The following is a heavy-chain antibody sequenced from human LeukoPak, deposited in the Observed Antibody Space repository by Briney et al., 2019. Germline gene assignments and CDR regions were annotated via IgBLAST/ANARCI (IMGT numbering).Heavy chain of an antibody. CDR2: IYPGDSDT. CDR3: ARHSASGGMASRIDVGDY. Sequence: GESLKISCKGSGSSFTSYWIGWVRQMPGKGLEWMGIIYPGDSDTRYSPSFQGQVTISADKSISTAYLQWSSLKASDTAMYYCARHSASGGMASRIDVGDYWGQGSLVTVSS. J-gene: IGHJ4*02. V-gene: IGHV5-51*01. CDR1: GSSFTSYW. D-gene: IGHD1-26*01.